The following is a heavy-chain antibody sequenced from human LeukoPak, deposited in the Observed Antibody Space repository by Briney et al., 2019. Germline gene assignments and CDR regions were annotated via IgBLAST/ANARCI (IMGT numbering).Heavy chain of an antibody. D-gene: IGHD3-10*01. V-gene: IGHV4-34*01. Sequence: PSETLSLTCAVYGGSFSGYYWSWIRQPPGKGLEWIGEINHSGSTNYNPSLKSRVTISVDTSKNQFSLKLSSVTAADTAMYYCARFPYYYGSGSVDYWGQGTLVTVSS. CDR1: GGSFSGYY. J-gene: IGHJ4*02. CDR3: ARFPYYYGSGSVDY. CDR2: INHSGST.